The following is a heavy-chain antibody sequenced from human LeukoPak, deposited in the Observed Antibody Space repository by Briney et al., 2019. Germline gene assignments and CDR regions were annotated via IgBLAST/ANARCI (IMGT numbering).Heavy chain of an antibody. D-gene: IGHD3-10*01. CDR3: ARAPYYGSGSYYKGGIYYYGMDV. J-gene: IGHJ6*02. CDR1: GGSFSGYY. Sequence: PSETLSLTCAVYGGSFSGYYWSWIRQPPGKGLEWIGEINHSGSTNYNPSLKSRVTISVDTSKNQFSLKLSSVTAADTAVYYCARAPYYGSGSYYKGGIYYYGMDVWAQGTTVTVSS. V-gene: IGHV4-34*01. CDR2: INHSGST.